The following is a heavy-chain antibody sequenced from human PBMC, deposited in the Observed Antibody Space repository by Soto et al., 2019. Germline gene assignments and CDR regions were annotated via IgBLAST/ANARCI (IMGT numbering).Heavy chain of an antibody. Sequence: KPSETLSLTCTVSGASISGFYWSWIRKSAGKGLEWIGRIYATGTTDYNPSLKSRVMMSVDTSKKQFSLKLRSMTAADTAVYYCVRDGTKTLRDWFDPWGQGISVTVSS. CDR3: VRDGTKTLRDWFDP. V-gene: IGHV4-4*07. J-gene: IGHJ5*02. CDR1: GASISGFY. D-gene: IGHD1-1*01. CDR2: IYATGTT.